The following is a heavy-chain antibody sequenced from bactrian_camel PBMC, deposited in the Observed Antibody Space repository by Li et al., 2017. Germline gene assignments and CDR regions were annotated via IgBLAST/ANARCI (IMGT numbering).Heavy chain of an antibody. CDR1: GFTFSSYD. D-gene: IGHD7*01. Sequence: VQLVESGGGLVQPGGSLRLSCAATGFTFSSYDMSWVRQAPGKECEGVAVINRRGTTNYADSVKGRFTISKDNAKNTLYLQMHSLKPEDTAIYCCAADFYNLQLARSYTYWGQGTQVTVS. J-gene: IGHJ4*01. CDR3: AADFYNLQLARSYTY. CDR2: INRRGTT. V-gene: IGHV3S40*01.